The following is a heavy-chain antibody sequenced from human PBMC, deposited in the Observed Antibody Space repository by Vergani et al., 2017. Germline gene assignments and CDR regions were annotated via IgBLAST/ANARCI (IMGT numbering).Heavy chain of an antibody. V-gene: IGHV3-23*01. J-gene: IGHJ4*02. CDR2: ISGSGGST. CDR1: GFTFSSYA. Sequence: EVQLLESGGGLVQPGGSLRLSCAASGFTFSSYAMSWVRQAPGKGLEWVSAISGSGGSTYYADSVKGRFTISRDNSKNTLYLQMNSLRAEDTAVYYCAKDRGAVAGWGLDYFDYWGQGTLVTVSS. CDR3: AKDRGAVAGWGLDYFDY. D-gene: IGHD6-19*01.